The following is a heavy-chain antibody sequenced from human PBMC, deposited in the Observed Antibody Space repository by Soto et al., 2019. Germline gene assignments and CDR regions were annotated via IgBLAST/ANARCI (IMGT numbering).Heavy chain of an antibody. CDR1: GGSVSSGSYY. D-gene: IGHD3-3*01. Sequence: QVQLQESGPGLVKPSETLSLTCTVSGGSVSSGSYYWSWIRQPPGKGLEWIGYIYYSGSTNYNPSLKSRVTISVDTSKNQFSLKLSSETAADTAVYYCASHTIFGVVPGWFDPWGQGTLVTVSS. V-gene: IGHV4-61*01. CDR2: IYYSGST. J-gene: IGHJ5*02. CDR3: ASHTIFGVVPGWFDP.